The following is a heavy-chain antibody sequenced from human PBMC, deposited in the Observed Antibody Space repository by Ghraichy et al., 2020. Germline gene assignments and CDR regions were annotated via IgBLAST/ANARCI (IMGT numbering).Heavy chain of an antibody. Sequence: GESLNISCKAFEYTFSSYYIHWVRQAPGPGLEWMGSLNPSDGSARFPQKFQGRVTMTRDTSTSTAYMELSSLKSEDTAMYYCVRDLGTVHWGYSYGLEFWGQGTTVTVSS. D-gene: IGHD7-27*01. CDR1: EYTFSSYY. CDR2: LNPSDGSA. CDR3: VRDLGTVHWGYSYGLEF. V-gene: IGHV1-46*01. J-gene: IGHJ6*02.